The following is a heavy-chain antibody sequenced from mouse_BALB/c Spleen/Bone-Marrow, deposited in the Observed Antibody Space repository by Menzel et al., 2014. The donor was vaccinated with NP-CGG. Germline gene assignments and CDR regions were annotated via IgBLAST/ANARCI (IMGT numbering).Heavy chain of an antibody. CDR1: GFTFSSFG. V-gene: IGHV5-17*02. CDR2: ISSGSSTI. J-gene: IGHJ2*01. D-gene: IGHD1-1*01. CDR3: ARSGSSSGYFDY. Sequence: EVQLQQSGGGLVQPGGSRKLSCAASGFTFSSFGMHWVRQAPEKGLEWVAYISSGSSTIYYADTVMGRFTISRDNPKNTLFLQMTSLRSEDTAMHYCARSGSSSGYFDYWGQGTTLTVSS.